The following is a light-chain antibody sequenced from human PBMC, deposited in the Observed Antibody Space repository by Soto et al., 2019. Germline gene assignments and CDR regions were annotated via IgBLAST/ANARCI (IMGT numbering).Light chain of an antibody. V-gene: IGKV1-17*03. CDR3: QQFNNYPLT. CDR1: QDISHY. CDR2: DAS. Sequence: DIQVTQSPSAMSASVGDRVTITCRASQDISHYLAWFQQKPGKVPKRLIYDASSLESGVPSRFSGSGSGTDFTLTISSLQPEDFATYYCQQFNNYPLTFGPGTKVDI. J-gene: IGKJ3*01.